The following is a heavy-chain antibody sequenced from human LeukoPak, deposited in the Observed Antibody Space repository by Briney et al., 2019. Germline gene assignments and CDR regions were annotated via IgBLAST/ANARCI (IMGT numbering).Heavy chain of an antibody. CDR3: ARDIAARPTAY. J-gene: IGHJ4*02. V-gene: IGHV1-18*01. Sequence: EASVKVSCKASGYTFTSYGISWERQAPGQGLEWMGWISAYNGNTNYAQKLQGRVTMTTDTSTSTAYIELRSLRSDDTAVYYCARDIAARPTAYWGQGTLVTVSS. CDR1: GYTFTSYG. D-gene: IGHD6-6*01. CDR2: ISAYNGNT.